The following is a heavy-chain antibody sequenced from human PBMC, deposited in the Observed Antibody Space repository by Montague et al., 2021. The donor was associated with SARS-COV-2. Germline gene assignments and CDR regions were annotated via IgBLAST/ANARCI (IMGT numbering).Heavy chain of an antibody. J-gene: IGHJ4*02. CDR3: ASLSSGDFAPDY. Sequence: SVKVSCKASGDTFGNYGITWVRQAPGQRLEWMGGIIPIVGVAHYAQKFEDRVTITADTSTSTAYMDLRSLRSEDTAVYYCASLSSGDFAPDYWGQGTLVTVS. D-gene: IGHD4-17*01. CDR1: GDTFGNYG. V-gene: IGHV1-69*10. CDR2: IIPIVGVA.